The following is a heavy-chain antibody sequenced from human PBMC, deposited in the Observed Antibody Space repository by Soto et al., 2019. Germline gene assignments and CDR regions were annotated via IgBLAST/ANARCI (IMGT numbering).Heavy chain of an antibody. CDR2: ISAYNGNT. CDR1: GYTFTSYG. CDR3: ARDGIGYCSGGSCHKDY. D-gene: IGHD2-15*01. J-gene: IGHJ4*02. V-gene: IGHV1-18*01. Sequence: QVQLVQSGAEVKKPGASVKVSCKASGYTFTSYGISWVRQAPGQGLEWMGWISAYNGNTNYAQKLQGRVTRTTDTSPSTAYMELRSLRSDETAVYYCARDGIGYCSGGSCHKDYWGQGTLVTVSS.